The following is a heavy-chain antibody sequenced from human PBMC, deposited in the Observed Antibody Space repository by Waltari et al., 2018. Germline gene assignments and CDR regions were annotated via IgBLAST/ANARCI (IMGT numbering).Heavy chain of an antibody. D-gene: IGHD5-18*01. Sequence: QVQLVQSGAEVKKPGASVKVSCKASGYTFTGYYMHWVRQAPGQGLEWMGRSNPNSGGTNYAQKFQGRVTMTRDTSISTAYMELSRLRSDDTAVYYCAKDRVDTAMVTLFDYWGQGTLVTVSS. CDR1: GYTFTGYY. CDR3: AKDRVDTAMVTLFDY. J-gene: IGHJ4*02. V-gene: IGHV1-2*06. CDR2: SNPNSGGT.